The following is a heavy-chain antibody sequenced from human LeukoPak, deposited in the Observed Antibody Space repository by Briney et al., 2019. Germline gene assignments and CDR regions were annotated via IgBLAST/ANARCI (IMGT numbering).Heavy chain of an antibody. Sequence: GGSLRLSCAASGFTFNIYTMSWVRQAPGKGLEWVSIISDNGGSTYYADSVKGRFTISRDNSKNTLYLQMNRLRAEDTAIYYCAKSRGIYDNSGWRTFDYWGQGTLVTVSS. V-gene: IGHV3-23*01. CDR1: GFTFNIYT. J-gene: IGHJ4*02. D-gene: IGHD6-19*01. CDR2: ISDNGGST. CDR3: AKSRGIYDNSGWRTFDY.